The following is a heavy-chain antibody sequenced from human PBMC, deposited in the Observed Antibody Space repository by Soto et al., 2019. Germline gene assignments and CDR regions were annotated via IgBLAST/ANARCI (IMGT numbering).Heavy chain of an antibody. V-gene: IGHV3-23*01. D-gene: IGHD4-17*01. CDR2: ISGSGGST. Sequence: EVQLLESGGGLVQPGGSLRLSCAASGFTFSSYAMSWVRQAPGKGLEWVSAISGSGGSTYYADSVKGRFTISRDNSKNTLYLQKNSLRAEDTAVYYCAKDYGDWYWYFDLWGRGTLVTVSS. CDR3: AKDYGDWYWYFDL. J-gene: IGHJ2*01. CDR1: GFTFSSYA.